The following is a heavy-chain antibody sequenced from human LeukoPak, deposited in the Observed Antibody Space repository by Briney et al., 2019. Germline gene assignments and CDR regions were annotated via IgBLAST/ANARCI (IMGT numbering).Heavy chain of an antibody. V-gene: IGHV1-69*01. J-gene: IGHJ4*02. Sequence: GASVKVSCKASGGTFSSYAISWVRQAPGQGLERMGGIIPIFGTANYAQKFQGRVTITADESTSTAYMELSSLRSEDTAVYYCARFERVVTGYFDYWGQGTLVTVSS. CDR3: ARFERVVTGYFDY. D-gene: IGHD4-23*01. CDR1: GGTFSSYA. CDR2: IIPIFGTA.